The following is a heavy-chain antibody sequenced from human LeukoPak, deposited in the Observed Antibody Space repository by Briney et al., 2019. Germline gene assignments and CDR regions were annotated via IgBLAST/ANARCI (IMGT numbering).Heavy chain of an antibody. Sequence: GRSLTLSCAASGFTFSSYVMHWVRQAPGKGLEWVAAISFDGSKEYYADSVKGRFTISRDNSKNTLYLQMNSLRAEDTAVYYCAKDQGRITMIVYWGQGTLVTVSS. CDR2: ISFDGSKE. D-gene: IGHD3-22*01. J-gene: IGHJ4*02. CDR3: AKDQGRITMIVY. V-gene: IGHV3-30*04. CDR1: GFTFSSYV.